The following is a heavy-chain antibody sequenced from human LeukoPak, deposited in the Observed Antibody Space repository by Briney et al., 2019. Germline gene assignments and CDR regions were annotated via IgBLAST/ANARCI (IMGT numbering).Heavy chain of an antibody. D-gene: IGHD2-2*01. CDR1: VGTFSSYV. Sequence: ASVKVSCMASVGTFSSYVISWVRQAPGQGVEWMGGIIPILGTANYVQKFQGRVTLTAEESTSTAYMELSSLRSEDTAVYYCARDRRCSSTSCDNWCDPWGQGNLVTASS. J-gene: IGHJ5*02. V-gene: IGHV1-69*13. CDR2: IIPILGTA. CDR3: ARDRRCSSTSCDNWCDP.